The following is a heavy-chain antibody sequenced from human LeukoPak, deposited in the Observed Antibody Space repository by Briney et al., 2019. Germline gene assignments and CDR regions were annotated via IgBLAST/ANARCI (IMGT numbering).Heavy chain of an antibody. V-gene: IGHV4-34*01. J-gene: IGHJ4*02. Sequence: SETLSLTCAVYGGSFSGYYWSWIRQPPGKGLEWIGEINHSGSTNYNPSLKSRVTISVDTSKNQFSLKLSSVTAADTAVYYCARGSGIDYWGQGTLVTVSS. D-gene: IGHD1-26*01. CDR1: GGSFSGYY. CDR2: INHSGST. CDR3: ARGSGIDY.